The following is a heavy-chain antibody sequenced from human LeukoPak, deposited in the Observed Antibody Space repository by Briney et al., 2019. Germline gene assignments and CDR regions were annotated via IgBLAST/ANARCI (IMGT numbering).Heavy chain of an antibody. D-gene: IGHD1-26*01. CDR3: ARERQGSSYYDGKESFDY. J-gene: IGHJ4*02. CDR1: AFTFRNSW. CDR2: IEQEGREK. Sequence: PGGSLKLSCVASAFTFRNSWMSWVRQVPGKGLEWVANIEQEGREKNYVESVKGRFTISRDNGKYSLYLEMNSLRAEDTAVYFCARERQGSSYYDGKESFDYWGQGTLVTVSS. V-gene: IGHV3-7*01.